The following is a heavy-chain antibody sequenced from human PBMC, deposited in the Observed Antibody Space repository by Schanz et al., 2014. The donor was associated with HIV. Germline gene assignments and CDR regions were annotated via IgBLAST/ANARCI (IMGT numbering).Heavy chain of an antibody. CDR2: ISYDGSNK. CDR3: TGGLYYDSIPFDP. Sequence: VVLVESGGGVVQPGRSLRLSCAASGFTFSSYGMHWVRQAPGKGLEWVAVISYDGSNKYYAESVKGRFAISRDNSKNTLFLQMNSLRAEDTAIYYCTGGLYYDSIPFDPWGQGTLVTVSS. CDR1: GFTFSSYG. J-gene: IGHJ5*02. V-gene: IGHV3-30*03. D-gene: IGHD3-22*01.